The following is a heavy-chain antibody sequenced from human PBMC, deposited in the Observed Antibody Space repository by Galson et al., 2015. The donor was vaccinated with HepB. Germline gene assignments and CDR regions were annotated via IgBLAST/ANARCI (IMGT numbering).Heavy chain of an antibody. CDR2: IKPDGSEK. D-gene: IGHD3-3*01. J-gene: IGHJ4*02. CDR1: GFTFGSSW. V-gene: IGHV3-7*03. CDR3: ATEITIFGGSDK. Sequence: SLRLSCAASGFTFGSSWMRWVRQAPGTGLEWLANIKPDGSEKYYVVSVEGRFTISRDNAKNSLYLEMRSLRAEDSALYFCATEITIFGGSDKWGQGALVTVSS.